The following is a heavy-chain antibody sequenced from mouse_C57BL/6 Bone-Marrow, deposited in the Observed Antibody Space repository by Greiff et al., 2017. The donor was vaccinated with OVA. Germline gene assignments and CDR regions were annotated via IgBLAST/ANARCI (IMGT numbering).Heavy chain of an antibody. J-gene: IGHJ2*01. CDR2: ISYDGSN. D-gene: IGHD2-3*01. CDR3: AIVVVRWLPHLYYLAN. CDR1: GYSITSGYY. Sequence: EVQRVESGPGLVKPSQSLSLTCSVTGYSITSGYYWNWFRQFPGNKLEWMGYISYDGSNNYNPSLKNRISITRDTSKNQFFLKLNSVTTEDTATYYWAIVVVRWLPHLYYLANWGQGTTLTVSS. V-gene: IGHV3-6*01.